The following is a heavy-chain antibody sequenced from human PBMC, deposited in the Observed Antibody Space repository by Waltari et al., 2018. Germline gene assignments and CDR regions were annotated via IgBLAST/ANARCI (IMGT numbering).Heavy chain of an antibody. D-gene: IGHD2-15*01. CDR2: ISSSGSTK. Sequence: EVWLVESGGNLVQPGGSLRLSCAASGFSFSSYEMNWVRQAPGRGLEWVSYISSSGSTKYYADSVNGRFTISRDNAKNSLYLQMKSLRADDTAVYYCARVRVVMGEGVYWGQGTLVTVSS. CDR1: GFSFSSYE. CDR3: ARVRVVMGEGVY. V-gene: IGHV3-48*03. J-gene: IGHJ4*02.